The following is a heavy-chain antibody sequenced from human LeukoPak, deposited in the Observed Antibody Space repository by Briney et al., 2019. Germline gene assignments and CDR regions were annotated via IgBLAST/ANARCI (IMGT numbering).Heavy chain of an antibody. J-gene: IGHJ4*02. CDR1: GFTFSNYG. V-gene: IGHV3-30*18. Sequence: GGSLRLSCAASGFTFSNYGMHWVRQASGKGLEWVAIVSYDGSNKYYPDSVKGRFTISRDDSKNTLYLQMNSLRTEDTAVYYCAKELTRPNRPVAGLNYWGQGTLVTVSS. CDR3: AKELTRPNRPVAGLNY. CDR2: VSYDGSNK. D-gene: IGHD6-19*01.